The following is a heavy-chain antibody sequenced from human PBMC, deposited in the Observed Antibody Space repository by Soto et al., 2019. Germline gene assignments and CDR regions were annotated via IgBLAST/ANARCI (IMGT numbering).Heavy chain of an antibody. V-gene: IGHV3-21*01. CDR2: ITSHSVYI. CDR1: RFAFDVHS. CDR3: ARGVSYGESGHYLRLVCCY. Sequence: PWGSLRLSCEASRFAFDVHSMNWLRQVPGRGLERVPSITSHSVYIWYADSVRGRFTISSDNAKKSVYLQLCGLRDDDTAVYYFARGVSYGESGHYLRLVCCYWGQGALFTVSS. D-gene: IGHD3-3*01. J-gene: IGHJ4*02.